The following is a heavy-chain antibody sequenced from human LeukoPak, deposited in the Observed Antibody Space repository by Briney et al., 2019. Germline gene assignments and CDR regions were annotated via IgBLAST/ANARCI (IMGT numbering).Heavy chain of an antibody. D-gene: IGHD5/OR15-5a*01. J-gene: IGHJ3*02. V-gene: IGHV1-2*02. CDR2: IYPNSGGT. Sequence: GASVKVSCKASGYTLTGYYMHGVRQAPGQGLEWMGWIYPNSGGTNYAQKFQGRVTMTRDTSINTAYMELNRLRSDDTALYYCARDVYRGGAFDIGGQGTMVTVSS. CDR1: GYTLTGYY. CDR3: ARDVYRGGAFDI.